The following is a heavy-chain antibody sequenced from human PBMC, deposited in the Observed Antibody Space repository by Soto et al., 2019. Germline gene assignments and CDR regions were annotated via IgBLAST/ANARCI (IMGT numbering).Heavy chain of an antibody. J-gene: IGHJ4*02. CDR3: ARDLTTYGSPHFDS. CDR1: GFMFSSYR. Sequence: EVQLVESGGGLVKRGGSLTLSCAASGFMFSSYRMNWVRQAPGKGLEWVSSINSGGTYRYYADSVQGRFTISRNNARNSFYLQMNSLGVEDTAVYYCARDLTTYGSPHFDSWGQGTLVTVFS. V-gene: IGHV3-21*06. D-gene: IGHD3-10*01. CDR2: INSGGTYR.